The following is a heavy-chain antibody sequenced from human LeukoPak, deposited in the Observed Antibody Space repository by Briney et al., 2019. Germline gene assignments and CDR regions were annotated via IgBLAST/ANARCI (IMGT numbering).Heavy chain of an antibody. J-gene: IGHJ4*02. V-gene: IGHV4-30-2*01. CDR2: IYHSGST. CDR3: ASYSYYYDSSGYFDY. Sequence: SETLSLTCAVSGGSISSGGYSWSWIRQPPGKGLEWIGYIYHSGSTYYNPSLKSRVTISVDRSKNQFSLKLSSVTAADTAVYYCASYSYYYDSSGYFDYWGQGTLVTVSS. D-gene: IGHD3-22*01. CDR1: GGSISSGGYS.